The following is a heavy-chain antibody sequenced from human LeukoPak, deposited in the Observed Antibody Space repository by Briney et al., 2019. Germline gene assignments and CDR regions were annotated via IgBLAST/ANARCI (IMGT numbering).Heavy chain of an antibody. CDR1: GFTFIDYD. CDR2: IGIRGDT. V-gene: IGHV3-13*01. CDR3: ARGGIQVSGIDEFDY. J-gene: IGHJ4*02. Sequence: GGSLRLSCAASGFTFIDYDMHWVRQVIGKGLEWVSAIGIRGDTHYSGSVKGRFTVSRENAESSLYLQMNSLRAEDTAVYYCARGGIQVSGIDEFDYWGQGTLVTVSS. D-gene: IGHD6-19*01.